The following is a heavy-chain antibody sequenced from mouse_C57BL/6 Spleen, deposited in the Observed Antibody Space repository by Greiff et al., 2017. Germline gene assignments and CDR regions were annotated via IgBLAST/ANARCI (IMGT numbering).Heavy chain of an antibody. D-gene: IGHD2-2*01. Sequence: DVMLVESGGGLVKPGGSLKLSCAASGFTFSDYGMHWVRQAPEKGLEWVAYISSGSSTNYYADTVKGRFTISRDNAKNTLFLQMTSLRSEDTAMYYCARGLRQDYYAMDYWGQGTSVTVSS. CDR2: ISSGSSTN. V-gene: IGHV5-17*01. J-gene: IGHJ4*01. CDR1: GFTFSDYG. CDR3: ARGLRQDYYAMDY.